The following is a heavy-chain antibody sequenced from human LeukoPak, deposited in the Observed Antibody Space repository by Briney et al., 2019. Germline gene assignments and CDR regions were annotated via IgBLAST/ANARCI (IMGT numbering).Heavy chain of an antibody. Sequence: PSETLSLTCAVSDFSISSAYYWGWIRPPPGEGLEWIANICQNEGTYYNPSLKRGVTISVDTSKNQFSLKLSSVTAADTAVYYCARDSEWRWLDFDLWGRGTLVTVSS. CDR3: ARDSEWRWLDFDL. V-gene: IGHV4-38-2*02. J-gene: IGHJ2*01. CDR2: ICQNEGT. D-gene: IGHD5-24*01. CDR1: DFSISSAYY.